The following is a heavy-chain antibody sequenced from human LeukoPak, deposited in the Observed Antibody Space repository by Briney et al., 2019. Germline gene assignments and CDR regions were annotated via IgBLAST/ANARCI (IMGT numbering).Heavy chain of an antibody. CDR3: ARDAITIFGVVIIGTGYFDY. Sequence: SETLSLTCAVYGGSFSGYYWSWIRQPPGKGLEWIGEINHSGSTNYNPSLKSRVTISVDTSKNQFSLKLSSVTAADTAVYYCARDAITIFGVVIIGTGYFDYWGQGTLVTVSS. J-gene: IGHJ4*02. V-gene: IGHV4-34*01. CDR1: GGSFSGYY. CDR2: INHSGST. D-gene: IGHD3-3*01.